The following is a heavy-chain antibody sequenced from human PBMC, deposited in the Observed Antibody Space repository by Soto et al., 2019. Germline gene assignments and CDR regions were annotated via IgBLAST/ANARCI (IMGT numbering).Heavy chain of an antibody. D-gene: IGHD2-15*01. Sequence: ASVKVSCKASGYTFTSYYMHWVRQAPGQGLEWMGIINPSGGSTSYAQKFQGRVTMTRDTSTSTVYMELISLRSEDTAVYYCARDYCSGGSCHAFDIWGQGTMVTVSS. CDR2: INPSGGST. CDR3: ARDYCSGGSCHAFDI. CDR1: GYTFTSYY. V-gene: IGHV1-46*01. J-gene: IGHJ3*02.